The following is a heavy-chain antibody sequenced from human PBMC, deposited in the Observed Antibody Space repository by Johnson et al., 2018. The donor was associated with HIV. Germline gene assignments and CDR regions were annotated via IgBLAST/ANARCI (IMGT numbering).Heavy chain of an antibody. Sequence: QVQLVESGGGVVQPGRSLRLSCAASGFTFSSYAMHWVRQAPGKGLEWVAVISYDGSNKYYAESLKGRISISRDNSMNTLYLQMNSLRVGDTAVYYCATFGFSVTMVVGRRGRSNAFDIWGQGTMVTVSS. CDR2: ISYDGSNK. D-gene: IGHD3-22*01. CDR3: ATFGFSVTMVVGRRGRSNAFDI. V-gene: IGHV3-30-3*01. J-gene: IGHJ3*02. CDR1: GFTFSSYA.